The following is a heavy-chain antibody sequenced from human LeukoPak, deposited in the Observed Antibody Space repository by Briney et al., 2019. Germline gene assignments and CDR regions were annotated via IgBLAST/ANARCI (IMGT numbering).Heavy chain of an antibody. Sequence: GGSLRLSCAASGFTFSNAWMSWVRQAPGKGLEWVGRIKSKTDGGTTDYAAPVKGRFTISRADSKNTLYLQMNSLKTEDTAVYYCTTDPIVVVPAAANWFDPWGQGTLVTVSS. CDR2: IKSKTDGGTT. J-gene: IGHJ5*02. V-gene: IGHV3-15*01. CDR1: GFTFSNAW. D-gene: IGHD2-2*01. CDR3: TTDPIVVVPAAANWFDP.